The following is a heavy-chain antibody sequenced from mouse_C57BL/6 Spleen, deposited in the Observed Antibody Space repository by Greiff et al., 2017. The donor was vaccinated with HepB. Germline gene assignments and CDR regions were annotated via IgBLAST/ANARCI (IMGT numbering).Heavy chain of an antibody. Sequence: VQLQQSGAELVRPGASVKLSCTASGFNIKDDYMHWVKQRPEQGLEWIGWIDPENGDTEYASKFQGKATITADTSSNTAYLQLSSLTSEDTAVYYCTTRYGTYAMDYWGQGTSVTVSS. D-gene: IGHD1-1*02. CDR3: TTRYGTYAMDY. CDR1: GFNIKDDY. CDR2: IDPENGDT. V-gene: IGHV14-4*01. J-gene: IGHJ4*01.